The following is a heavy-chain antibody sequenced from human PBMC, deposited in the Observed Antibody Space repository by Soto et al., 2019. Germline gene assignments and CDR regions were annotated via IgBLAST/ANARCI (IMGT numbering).Heavy chain of an antibody. D-gene: IGHD2-15*01. CDR1: GYTFTAFY. CDR3: ARNVYCRGESCLGGWFDP. J-gene: IGHJ5*02. V-gene: IGHV1-2*02. Sequence: QVQLVQSGTEVRKPGVSVKVSCKTSGYTFTAFYLHWLRQAPGQGPEWMGWIHPKSGAIKSAQKFQGRVTMTRDTAITTAYLESNTLTSDDTAVYYCARNVYCRGESCLGGWFDPWGQGTLVTVSS. CDR2: IHPKSGAI.